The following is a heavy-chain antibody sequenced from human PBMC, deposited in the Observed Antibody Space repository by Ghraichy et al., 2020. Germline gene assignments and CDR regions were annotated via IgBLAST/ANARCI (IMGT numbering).Heavy chain of an antibody. D-gene: IGHD4-17*01. J-gene: IGHJ4*02. Sequence: GGSLRLSCAASGFTFRNYGMHWVRQAPGRGLEWVAVISYHGTNKYYADSVRGRFAISRDNSKSTLYSQMNSLRAEDTAVYYCAKSYADYGVDYWGQGTLVTVSS. CDR3: AKSYADYGVDY. CDR1: GFTFRNYG. CDR2: ISYHGTNK. V-gene: IGHV3-30*18.